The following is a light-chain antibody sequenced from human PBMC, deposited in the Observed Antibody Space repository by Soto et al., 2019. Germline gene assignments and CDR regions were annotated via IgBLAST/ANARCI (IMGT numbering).Light chain of an antibody. CDR1: QAVDTR. V-gene: IGKV3-11*01. J-gene: IGKJ1*01. CDR3: NQRQSWPRT. CDR2: LAS. Sequence: EIVLTQSPATLYSFPGDRVTVPCSGSQAVDTRLAWYQHKPGQAPRLLIYLASNRAAGVPARFSGSGSGTDFTLTISDVETEDFAVYYCNQRQSWPRTFGKGTKVDIK.